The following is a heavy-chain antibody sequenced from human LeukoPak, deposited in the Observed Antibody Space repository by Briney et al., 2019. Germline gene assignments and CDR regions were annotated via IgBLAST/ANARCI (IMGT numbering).Heavy chain of an antibody. D-gene: IGHD2-15*01. J-gene: IGHJ5*02. CDR1: GFTFSSYS. CDR3: AKERSGYCSGGTCFSVWFDP. CDR2: ISGSGGST. V-gene: IGHV3-23*01. Sequence: GGSLRLSCAASGFTFSSYSMNWVRQAPGKGLEWVSTISGSGGSTYYADSVKGRFTISRDNSKNTLYLQMNSLRAEDTAVYYCAKERSGYCSGGTCFSVWFDPWGQGTLVTVSS.